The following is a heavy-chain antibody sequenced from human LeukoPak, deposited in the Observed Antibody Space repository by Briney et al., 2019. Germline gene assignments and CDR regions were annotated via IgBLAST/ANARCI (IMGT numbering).Heavy chain of an antibody. V-gene: IGHV3-7*01. J-gene: IGHJ4*02. D-gene: IGHD3-22*01. CDR3: ARGGSRLYYYDSSGNYYFDY. CDR2: IKQDGSEK. Sequence: GGSLRLSCAASGFTFSSYWMSWVRQAPGKGLEWVANIKQDGSEKYYVDSVKGRFTISRDNAKNSLYLQMNSLRAEDMAVYYCARGGSRLYYYDSSGNYYFDYWGQGTLVTVSS. CDR1: GFTFSSYW.